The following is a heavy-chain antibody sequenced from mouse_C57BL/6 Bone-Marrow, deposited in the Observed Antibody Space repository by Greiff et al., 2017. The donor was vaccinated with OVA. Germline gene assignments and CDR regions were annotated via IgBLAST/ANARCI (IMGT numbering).Heavy chain of an antibody. V-gene: IGHV5-9-1*02. CDR1: GFTFSSYA. Sequence: EVQLVESGEGLVKPGGSLKLSCAASGFTFSSYAMSWVRQTPEKRLEWVAYISSGGDYTYYADTVKGRFTISRDNARNTLYLQMSSLKSEDTSMYYSTRDGYRYYFDYWGQGTTLTVTS. CDR2: ISSGGDYT. CDR3: TRDGYRYYFDY. J-gene: IGHJ2*01. D-gene: IGHD2-3*01.